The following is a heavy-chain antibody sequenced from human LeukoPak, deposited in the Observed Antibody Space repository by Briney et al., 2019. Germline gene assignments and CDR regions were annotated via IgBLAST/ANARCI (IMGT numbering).Heavy chain of an antibody. CDR3: AKNGGSSVLFDY. V-gene: IGHV3-66*02. D-gene: IGHD2-15*01. Sequence: GGSLRLSCAVSGFTVSSNYMTWVRRAPGKGLEWVSIIYSGGSTYYADSVKGRFTISRDNSKNTLYLQMNSLRAEDTAVYYCAKNGGSSVLFDYWGQGTLVTVSS. J-gene: IGHJ4*02. CDR1: GFTVSSNY. CDR2: IYSGGST.